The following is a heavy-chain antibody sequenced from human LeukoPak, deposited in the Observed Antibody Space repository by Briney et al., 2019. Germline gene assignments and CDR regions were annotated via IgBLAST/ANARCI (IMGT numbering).Heavy chain of an antibody. CDR2: MNPNSGNT. V-gene: IGHV1-8*01. CDR3: ASYYDSSGYYYRVFDY. D-gene: IGHD3-22*01. J-gene: IGHJ4*02. CDR1: GYTFTNYN. Sequence: ASVKVSCKASGYTFTNYNIDWVRQATGQGPEWMGWMNPNSGNTGYAQKFQGRVTMTEDTSTDTAYMELSSLRSEDTAVYYCASYYDSSGYYYRVFDYWGQGTLVTVSS.